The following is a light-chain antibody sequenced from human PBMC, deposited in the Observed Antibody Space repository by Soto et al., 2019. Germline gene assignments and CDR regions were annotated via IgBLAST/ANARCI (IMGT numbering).Light chain of an antibody. J-gene: IGKJ1*01. Sequence: EILMTQSPATLSVSPGERATLSCRASQSVSSNLAWYQQKVGQAPRLLIYDASTRATGVPARFSGSGSGTEFTLTICSLQSEDFAVYYCQQYSNWPETFGQGTKVDIK. CDR2: DAS. V-gene: IGKV3-15*01. CDR3: QQYSNWPET. CDR1: QSVSSN.